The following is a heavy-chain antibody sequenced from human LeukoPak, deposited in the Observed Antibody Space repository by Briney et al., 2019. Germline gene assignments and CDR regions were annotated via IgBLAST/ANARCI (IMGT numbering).Heavy chain of an antibody. D-gene: IGHD2-2*01. V-gene: IGHV4-4*07. Sequence: PSETLSLTCTVSGDSITPYHWSWIRQPAGKGLEWIGRIYTSGSGNTNYNPSLKSRVTMSLDTSKNQFSLRLKSVTAADTAVYYCARGFCSSVTCPYFYYFYMDVWGEGTTVTVSS. CDR2: IYTSGSGNT. J-gene: IGHJ6*03. CDR3: ARGFCSSVTCPYFYYFYMDV. CDR1: GDSITPYH.